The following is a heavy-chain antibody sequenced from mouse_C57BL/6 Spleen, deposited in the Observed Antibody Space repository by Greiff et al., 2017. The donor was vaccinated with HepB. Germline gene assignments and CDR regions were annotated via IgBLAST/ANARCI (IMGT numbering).Heavy chain of an antibody. CDR2: IYPRSGNT. D-gene: IGHD1-1*01. Sequence: VQLQQSGAELARPGASVKLSCKASGYTFTSYGISWVKQRTGQGLEWIGEIYPRSGNTYYNEKFKGKATLSADKSSSTAYMELRSLTSEDSAVYFCAREEITTVGMDYWGQGTSVTVSS. CDR3: AREEITTVGMDY. CDR1: GYTFTSYG. J-gene: IGHJ4*01. V-gene: IGHV1-81*01.